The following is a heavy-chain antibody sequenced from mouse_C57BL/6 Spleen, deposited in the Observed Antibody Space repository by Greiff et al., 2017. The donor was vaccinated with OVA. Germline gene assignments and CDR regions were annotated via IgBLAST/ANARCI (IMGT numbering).Heavy chain of an antibody. CDR1: GFTFSSYA. CDR2: ISDGGSYT. Sequence: EVKLVESGGGLVKPGGSLKLSCAASGFTFSSYAMPWVRQTPEKRLEWVATISDGGSYTYYPDNVKGRYTISRDNAKNNLYLQMSHLKSEDRAMNYCERGTSLAYGGKGTLVTVSA. CDR3: ERGTSLAY. V-gene: IGHV5-4*03. J-gene: IGHJ3*01.